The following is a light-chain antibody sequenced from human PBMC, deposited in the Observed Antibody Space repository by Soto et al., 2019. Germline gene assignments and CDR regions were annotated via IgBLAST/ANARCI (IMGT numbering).Light chain of an antibody. CDR2: EVS. Sequence: QSALTQPASVSGSPGQSITISCAGINSDVGDHNYVSWYQQHPGKAPRLLIYEVSNRPSGISNRFSGSKSGNTASLIISGLQAEDEADYYCGSYSSGNNVVLGGGTKLTVL. J-gene: IGLJ2*01. V-gene: IGLV2-14*01. CDR3: GSYSSGNNVV. CDR1: NSDVGDHNY.